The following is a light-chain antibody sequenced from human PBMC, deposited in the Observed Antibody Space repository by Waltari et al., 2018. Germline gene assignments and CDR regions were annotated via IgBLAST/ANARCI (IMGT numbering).Light chain of an antibody. Sequence: QSALTQPPSASGSPGQSVAISCTGTSSHIGTYNYVPWYQQHPGKGPTLMIYEVNQPPSGVPDRFSASKSGNTASLTVSGLQAEDEADYYCSSYAGVKHWLFGGGTKLTVL. J-gene: IGLJ3*02. CDR1: SSHIGTYNY. CDR3: SSYAGVKHWL. V-gene: IGLV2-8*01. CDR2: EVN.